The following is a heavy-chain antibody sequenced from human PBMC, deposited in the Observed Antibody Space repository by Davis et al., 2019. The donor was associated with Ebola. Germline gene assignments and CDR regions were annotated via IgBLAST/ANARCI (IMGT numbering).Heavy chain of an antibody. CDR1: GFTFSDYY. J-gene: IGHJ4*02. CDR3: ARGVDFWSGYFSFDY. D-gene: IGHD3-3*01. Sequence: GESLKISCAASGFTFSDYYMSWIRQAPGKGLEWVSYISSSGSTIYYADSVKGRFTISRDNAKNSLYLQMNSLRAEDTAVYYCARGVDFWSGYFSFDYWGQGTLVTVSS. CDR2: ISSSGSTI. V-gene: IGHV3-11*01.